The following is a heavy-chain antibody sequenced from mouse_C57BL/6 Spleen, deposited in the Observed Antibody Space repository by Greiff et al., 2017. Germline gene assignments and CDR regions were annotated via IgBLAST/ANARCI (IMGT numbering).Heavy chain of an antibody. CDR1: GYSFTGYY. CDR3: ARGLSRTGRFAY. J-gene: IGHJ3*01. Sequence: VQLQQSGPELVKPGASVKISCKASGYSFTGYYMNWVKQSPEKSLEWIGEINPSTGGTTFNQKFKAKAPLTVDKSSSTACMQLKSLTSEDSAVYYCARGLSRTGRFAYWGQGTLVTVSA. CDR2: INPSTGGT. D-gene: IGHD1-1*01. V-gene: IGHV1-42*01.